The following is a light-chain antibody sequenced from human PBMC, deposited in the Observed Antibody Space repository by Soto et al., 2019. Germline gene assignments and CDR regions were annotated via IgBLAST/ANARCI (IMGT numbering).Light chain of an antibody. CDR2: EVS. J-gene: IGLJ2*01. V-gene: IGLV2-14*01. Sequence: QSALTQPASVSGSPGQSITISCTGTSSDVGGYNYVSWYQQHPGKAPKLMIYEVSNRPSGVSNRFSGSKSGNTASLTISGLQAEDEADYYCSSETSSSTAVFGGGTKLTVL. CDR3: SSETSSSTAV. CDR1: SSDVGGYNY.